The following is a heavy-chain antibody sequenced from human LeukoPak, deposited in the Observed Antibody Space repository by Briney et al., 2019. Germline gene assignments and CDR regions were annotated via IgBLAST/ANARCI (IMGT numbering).Heavy chain of an antibody. J-gene: IGHJ6*03. CDR1: GGSISSSSYY. V-gene: IGHV4-61*05. CDR3: ARMAVGVVVAATRDYYYYMDV. D-gene: IGHD2-15*01. CDR2: IYYSGST. Sequence: SETLSLTCTVSGGSISSSSYYWGWIRQPPGKGLEWIGYIYYSGSTNYNPSLKSRVTISVDTSKNQFSLKLSSVTAADTAVYYCARMAVGVVVAATRDYYYYMDVWGKGTTVTVSS.